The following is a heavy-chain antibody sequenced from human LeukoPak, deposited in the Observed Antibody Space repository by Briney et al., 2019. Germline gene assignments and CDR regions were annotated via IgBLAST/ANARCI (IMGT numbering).Heavy chain of an antibody. D-gene: IGHD2-2*02. CDR1: GFTFSSYA. CDR3: AKARPAAIRGYYFDY. CDR2: TSGSGGSP. Sequence: GGSLRLSCAASGFTFSSYAMSWVRQAPGKGLEWVSATSGSGGSPYYADSVKGRFTISRDNSKNTLYLQMNSLRAEDTAVYYCAKARPAAIRGYYFDYWGQGTLVTVSS. V-gene: IGHV3-23*01. J-gene: IGHJ4*02.